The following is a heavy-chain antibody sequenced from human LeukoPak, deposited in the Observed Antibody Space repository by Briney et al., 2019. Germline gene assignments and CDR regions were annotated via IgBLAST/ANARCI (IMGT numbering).Heavy chain of an antibody. J-gene: IGHJ4*02. Sequence: SETLSLTCAVYGGSFSGYYWSWIRQPPGKGLEWIGEINHSGSTNYNPSLKSRVTISVDTSKNQFSLKLSSVTAADTAVYYCARDRNGGPEYWGQGTLVTVSS. V-gene: IGHV4-34*01. CDR3: ARDRNGGPEY. CDR2: INHSGST. CDR1: GGSFSGYY. D-gene: IGHD4-23*01.